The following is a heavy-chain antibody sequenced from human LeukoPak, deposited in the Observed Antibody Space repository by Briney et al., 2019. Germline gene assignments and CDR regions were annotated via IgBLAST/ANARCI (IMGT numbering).Heavy chain of an antibody. J-gene: IGHJ4*02. CDR2: FYTSGSP. V-gene: IGHV4-59*10. Sequence: SETLSLTCAVYGGSFSGYYWSWIRQPPGKGLEWIGRFYTSGSPNYNPYLKSRVTMSVDTSKNQFSLKVSSVTAADTAVYYCARSEGSYFDSWGQGTLVTVSS. CDR1: GGSFSGYY. CDR3: ARSEGSYFDS.